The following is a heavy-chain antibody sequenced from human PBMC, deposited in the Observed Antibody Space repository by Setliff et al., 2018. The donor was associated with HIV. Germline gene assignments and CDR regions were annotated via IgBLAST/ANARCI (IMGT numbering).Heavy chain of an antibody. CDR1: GFTFNSYA. J-gene: IGHJ6*03. D-gene: IGHD6-13*01. Sequence: PGGSLRLSCAASGFTFNSYAMHWVRQAPGKGLEWVAVIWYDGSNKYYADSVKGRFTISRDNSKNTLYLQMNSLRAEDTAVYYCAKDPSAGAPRYYYYMDVWGKGTTVTVSS. V-gene: IGHV3-33*06. CDR2: IWYDGSNK. CDR3: AKDPSAGAPRYYYYMDV.